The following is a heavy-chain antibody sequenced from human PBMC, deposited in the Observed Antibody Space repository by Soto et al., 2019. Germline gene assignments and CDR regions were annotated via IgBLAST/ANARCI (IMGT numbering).Heavy chain of an antibody. CDR2: INPSGGST. J-gene: IGHJ3*02. D-gene: IGHD2-2*01. CDR3: ALIDILVVPADATSLDI. CDR1: GYSFTSPY. Sequence: PSVKVSCKASGYSFTSPYMHWVRQAPGQGLEWMGIINPSGGSTSYAQKFQGRVTMTRDTSTGTVYMELSSLRSEDTAVYYCALIDILVVPADATSLDICGKGPMVTAS. V-gene: IGHV1-46*01.